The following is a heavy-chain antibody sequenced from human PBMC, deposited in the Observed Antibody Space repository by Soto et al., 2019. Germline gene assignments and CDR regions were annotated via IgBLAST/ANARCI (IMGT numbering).Heavy chain of an antibody. D-gene: IGHD3-16*01. Sequence: SETLSLTCAVSGYLIGSGYYWSWIRQHPGKGLEWIGYVHSSGITNYNPSLKRRVTISVDTSRNQFSLRLSSVTAADTAVYYCARGLTMGQLPSHFDHWGQGTLVTVSS. J-gene: IGHJ5*02. V-gene: IGHV4-61*01. CDR3: ARGLTMGQLPSHFDH. CDR1: GYLIGSGYY. CDR2: VHSSGIT.